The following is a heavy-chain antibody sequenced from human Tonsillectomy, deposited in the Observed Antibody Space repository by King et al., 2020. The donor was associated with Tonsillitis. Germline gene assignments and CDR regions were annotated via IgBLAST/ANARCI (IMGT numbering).Heavy chain of an antibody. CDR1: GGSISSYY. V-gene: IGHV4-59*01. D-gene: IGHD3-22*01. J-gene: IGHJ4*02. CDR3: ARDLGYYDSSGYYPTDYFDY. Sequence: QLQESGPGLVKPSETLSLTCTVSGGSISSYYWSWIRQPPGKGLEWIGYIFYSGSTHYNPSLKSRVTMSVDTSKNQFSLKLSSVNAADTAVYYCARDLGYYDSSGYYPTDYFDYWGQGTQVTVSS. CDR2: IFYSGST.